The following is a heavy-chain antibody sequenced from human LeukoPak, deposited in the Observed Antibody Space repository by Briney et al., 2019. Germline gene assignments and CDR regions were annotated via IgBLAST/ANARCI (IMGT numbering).Heavy chain of an antibody. J-gene: IGHJ4*02. D-gene: IGHD4-23*01. V-gene: IGHV3-7*01. CDR1: GFTFSSYW. CDR3: ARSIYGGNPPFDY. Sequence: PGGSLRLSCAASGFTFSSYWMSWVRQAPGKGLEWVANIKQDGSEKYYVDSVKGRFTISRDNAKNSLYLQMNSLRAEETAVYYCARSIYGGNPPFDYWGQGTLVTVSS. CDR2: IKQDGSEK.